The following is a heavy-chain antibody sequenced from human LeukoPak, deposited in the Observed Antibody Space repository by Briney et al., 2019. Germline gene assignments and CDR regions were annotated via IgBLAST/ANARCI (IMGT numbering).Heavy chain of an antibody. V-gene: IGHV1-2*02. J-gene: IGHJ6*04. D-gene: IGHD2-2*02. CDR3: ARTPPACSSTSCYILDV. CDR2: INPNSGGT. CDR1: GYTFTGYY. Sequence: ALVKVSCKASGYTFTGYYMHWVRQAPGQGLEWMGWINPNSGGTNYAQKFQGRVTMTRDTSISTAYMELSRLRSDDTAVYYCARTPPACSSTSCYILDVWGKGTTVTVSS.